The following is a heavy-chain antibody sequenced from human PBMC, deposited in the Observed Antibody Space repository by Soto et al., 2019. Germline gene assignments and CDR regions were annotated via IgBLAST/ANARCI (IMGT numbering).Heavy chain of an antibody. V-gene: IGHV1-24*01. CDR3: ATLSRILEWLLPKYYFDY. Sequence: ASVKVSCKVSGYTLTELSMHWVRQAPGKGLEWMGGFDPEDGETIYAQKFQGRVTMTEDTSTDTAYMELSSLRSEDTAVYYCATLSRILEWLLPKYYFDYWGQGTLVTVSS. J-gene: IGHJ4*02. D-gene: IGHD3-3*01. CDR1: GYTLTELS. CDR2: FDPEDGET.